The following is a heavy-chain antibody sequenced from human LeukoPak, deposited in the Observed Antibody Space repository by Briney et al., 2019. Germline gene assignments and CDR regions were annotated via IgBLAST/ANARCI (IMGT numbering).Heavy chain of an antibody. Sequence: SETLSLTCSVSADSVSRSDSYWDWIRQPPGKGLEWIGTIYYSGRTYYSPSLKSRVTLSVDTSSNQFSLNLRSVTAADTAVYYCAGRRYYDGSGYLEWGQGTLLSVSS. CDR2: IYYSGRT. D-gene: IGHD3-22*01. CDR1: ADSVSRSDSY. V-gene: IGHV4-39*01. CDR3: AGRRYYDGSGYLE. J-gene: IGHJ1*01.